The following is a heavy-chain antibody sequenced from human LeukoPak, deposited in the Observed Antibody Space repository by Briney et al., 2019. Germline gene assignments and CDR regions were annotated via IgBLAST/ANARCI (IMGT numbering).Heavy chain of an antibody. CDR2: IYYSGST. J-gene: IGHJ4*02. V-gene: IGHV4-39*07. CDR3: ARVETVAVAGIFDY. Sequence: SETLSLTCTVSGGSISSSSYYWGWIRQPPGKGLEWIGSIYYSGSTYYNPSLKSRVTISVDTSKNQFSLKLSSVTAADTAVYYCARVETVAVAGIFDYWGQGTLVTVSS. CDR1: GGSISSSSYY. D-gene: IGHD6-19*01.